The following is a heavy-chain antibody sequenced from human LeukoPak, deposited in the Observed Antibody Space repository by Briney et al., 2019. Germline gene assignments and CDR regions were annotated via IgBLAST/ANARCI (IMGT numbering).Heavy chain of an antibody. J-gene: IGHJ4*02. Sequence: SETLSLTCTVSGGSISSTSYYWVWIRQPPGKGLQWIGSIYYSGSTHYNPSLKSRVSIFVDTSKNQFSLKLSSVTAADTAIYYCARLTRKTGVTYYFDYWGQGTLVTVSS. D-gene: IGHD2-21*02. CDR1: GGSISSTSYY. CDR3: ARLTRKTGVTYYFDY. V-gene: IGHV4-39*01. CDR2: IYYSGST.